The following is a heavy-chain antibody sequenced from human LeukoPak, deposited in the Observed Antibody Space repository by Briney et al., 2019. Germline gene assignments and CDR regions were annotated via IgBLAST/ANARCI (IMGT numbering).Heavy chain of an antibody. D-gene: IGHD4-17*01. CDR3: ARDPLDYGDYVGY. Sequence: GGSLRLSCAASGFPFSSHWLSWFRQSPGRGLEWVAHINSDGSEKNYVDSVKGRFTISRDNSKNTLYLQMNSLRAEDTAVYYCARDPLDYGDYVGYWGQGTLVTVSS. V-gene: IGHV3-7*01. CDR1: GFPFSSHW. CDR2: INSDGSEK. J-gene: IGHJ4*02.